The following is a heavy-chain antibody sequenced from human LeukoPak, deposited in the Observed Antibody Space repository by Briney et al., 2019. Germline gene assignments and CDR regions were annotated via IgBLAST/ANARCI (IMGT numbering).Heavy chain of an antibody. D-gene: IGHD3-9*01. CDR1: GFTFSSYG. J-gene: IGHJ4*02. CDR3: AKFYDILTGYFDY. CDR2: IGGSGGST. V-gene: IGHV3-23*01. Sequence: GGSLRLSCAASGFTFSSYGMSWVRQGPGKGLEWVSTIGGSGGSTYYADSVKGRFTISRDNSKNTLYLQMNSLRAEDTAVYYCAKFYDILTGYFDYWGQGTLVTVSS.